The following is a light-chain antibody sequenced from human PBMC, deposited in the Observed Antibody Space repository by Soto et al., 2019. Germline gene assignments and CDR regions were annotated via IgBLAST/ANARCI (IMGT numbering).Light chain of an antibody. V-gene: IGLV1-40*01. Sequence: QSVLTQPPSVSGAPGQRVTISCTGSSSNIGAGYDVHWYQQLPGTAPKLLIYGNSNRPSGVPDRFSGPKSGTSASLAITGLQAEDEADFYCQSHGSSLSAYVFGTGSKVTGL. CDR2: GNS. CDR3: QSHGSSLSAYV. J-gene: IGLJ1*01. CDR1: SSNIGAGYD.